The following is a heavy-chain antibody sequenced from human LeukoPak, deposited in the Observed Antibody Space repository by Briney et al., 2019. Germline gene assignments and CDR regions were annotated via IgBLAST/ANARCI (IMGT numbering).Heavy chain of an antibody. CDR3: AKDEATSGGGLAS. Sequence: GRSLRLSCAASGFTFSSYGMHWVRQAPGKGLEWVAIIWYDGSNTYYADSVKGRFTISRDNSKSTLYLQMNSLRAEDTAVYYCAKDEATSGGGLASWGQGTLVIVSS. V-gene: IGHV3-33*06. J-gene: IGHJ5*01. CDR2: IWYDGSNT. D-gene: IGHD3-16*01. CDR1: GFTFSSYG.